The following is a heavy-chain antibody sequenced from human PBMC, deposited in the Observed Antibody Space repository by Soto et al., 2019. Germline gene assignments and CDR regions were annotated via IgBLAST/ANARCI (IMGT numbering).Heavy chain of an antibody. CDR1: GGTFSSYA. J-gene: IGHJ6*03. D-gene: IGHD2-15*01. Sequence: GASVKVSCKASGGTFSSYAISWVRQAPGQGLEWMGGIIPIFGTANYAQKFQGRVTITADESTSTAYMELSSLRAEDTAVYYCARDRCSGGSCYRYYMDVWGKGTTVTVSS. CDR3: ARDRCSGGSCYRYYMDV. CDR2: IIPIFGTA. V-gene: IGHV1-69*13.